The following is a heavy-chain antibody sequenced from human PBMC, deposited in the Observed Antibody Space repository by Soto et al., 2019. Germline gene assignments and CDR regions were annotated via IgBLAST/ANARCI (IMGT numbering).Heavy chain of an antibody. Sequence: LRLSCAASGFTFDDYAMHWVRQAPGKGLAWVSGISWNSGSIGYADSVKGRFTISRDNAKNSLYLQMNSLRAEDTALYYCAKASPYGSGSYNWRGPATLVPVS. J-gene: IGHJ4*02. D-gene: IGHD3-10*01. CDR2: ISWNSGSI. V-gene: IGHV3-9*01. CDR3: AKASPYGSGSYNW. CDR1: GFTFDDYA.